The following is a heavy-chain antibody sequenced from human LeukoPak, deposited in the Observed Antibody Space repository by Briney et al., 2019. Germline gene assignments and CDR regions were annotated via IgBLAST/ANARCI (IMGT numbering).Heavy chain of an antibody. CDR1: GYTFTNYG. CDR2: ISAYNGDT. Sequence: GASVKVSCKTSGYTFTNYGINWVRQAPGQGLQWMGWISAYNGDTNYAPKFQGRVSMTTDTSTSTAYLDLRSLRSDDTAIYYCARGGRGIFTAFYDHWGQGTLVTVSS. CDR3: ARGGRGIFTAFYDH. V-gene: IGHV1-18*01. D-gene: IGHD3-9*01. J-gene: IGHJ5*02.